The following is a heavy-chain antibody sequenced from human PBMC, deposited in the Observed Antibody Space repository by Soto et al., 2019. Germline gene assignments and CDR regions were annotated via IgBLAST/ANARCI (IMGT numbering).Heavy chain of an antibody. Sequence: QVQLQESGPGLVKPSEALSLTCTVSGGSISGYYWSWIRQPPGQGLEWIGYISFNEATNYNPSLKSRNTISVYPSENQFSLNLSSVTAADAAVYYCARHSIQRISRGYDTFDLWGQGTMVTVS. J-gene: IGHJ3*01. CDR2: ISFNEAT. D-gene: IGHD5-18*01. V-gene: IGHV4-59*08. CDR3: ARHSIQRISRGYDTFDL. CDR1: GGSISGYY.